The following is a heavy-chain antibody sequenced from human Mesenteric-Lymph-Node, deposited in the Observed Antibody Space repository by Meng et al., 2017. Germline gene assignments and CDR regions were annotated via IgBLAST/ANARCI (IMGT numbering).Heavy chain of an antibody. V-gene: IGHV3-21*01. CDR1: GFPFSSYS. J-gene: IGHJ4*02. CDR3: ARESLGYFFDY. D-gene: IGHD7-27*01. CDR2: ISSTSSYI. Sequence: EVQPVQSGAGLVMPWGSLPLSCAAAGFPFSSYSMNWVRQAPGKGLEWVSSISSTSSYIKYADSVKGRFTISRDNAKNSLYLQMNSLRAEDTAVYYCARESLGYFFDYWGQGTLVTVSS.